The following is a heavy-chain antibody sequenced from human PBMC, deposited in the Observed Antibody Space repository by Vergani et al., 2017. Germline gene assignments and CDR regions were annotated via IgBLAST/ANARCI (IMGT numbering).Heavy chain of an antibody. CDR3: AKDKAVPAAYYYYYYMDV. CDR2: ISGSGGST. D-gene: IGHD2-2*01. V-gene: IGHV3-23*01. CDR1: GFTFSSYA. Sequence: EVQLLESGGGLVQPGGSLRLSCAASGFTFSSYAMSWVRQAPGKGLEWVSAISGSGGSTYYADSVKGRFTISRDNSKNTLYLQMNSLRAEDTAVYYCAKDKAVPAAYYYYYYMDVWGKGTTVTVSS. J-gene: IGHJ6*03.